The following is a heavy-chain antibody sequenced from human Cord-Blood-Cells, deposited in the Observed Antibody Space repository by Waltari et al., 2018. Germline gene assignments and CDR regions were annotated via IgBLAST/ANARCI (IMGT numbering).Heavy chain of an antibody. V-gene: IGHV4-39*01. Sequence: QLQLQESGPGLVKPSETLSLTCTDSGGSISSSSYYWGWIRQPPGKGLEWIGSIHYSGSTYYNPSLKSRVTISVDTSKNQFSLKLSSVTAADTAVYYCASSPRYYDFWSGYYNWFDPWGQGTLVTVSS. D-gene: IGHD3-3*01. CDR2: IHYSGST. J-gene: IGHJ5*02. CDR3: ASSPRYYDFWSGYYNWFDP. CDR1: GGSISSSSYY.